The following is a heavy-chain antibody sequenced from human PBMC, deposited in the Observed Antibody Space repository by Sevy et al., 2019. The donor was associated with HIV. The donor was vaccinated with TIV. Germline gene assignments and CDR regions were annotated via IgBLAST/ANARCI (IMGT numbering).Heavy chain of an antibody. J-gene: IGHJ4*02. CDR3: VRNGPAYN. Sequence: GGSLRLSCVASEFTVSSNYMSWVRQAPGKGLEWVSVIFSDGSTYYADSVKGRFTISRDNSKNTLYLQMDSLRAEDTAVYYCVRNGPAYNWGQGTLVTVSS. V-gene: IGHV3-53*01. D-gene: IGHD1-1*01. CDR2: IFSDGST. CDR1: EFTVSSNY.